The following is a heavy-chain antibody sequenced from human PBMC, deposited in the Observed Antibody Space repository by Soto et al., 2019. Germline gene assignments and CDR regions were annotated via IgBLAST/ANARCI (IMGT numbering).Heavy chain of an antibody. CDR3: ASFYSYYFGMDV. Sequence: PGGSLRLSCAASGFTFSSYWMHWVRQAPGKGLVWVSRINSDGSSTSYADSVKGRFTISRDNAKNTLYLQMNSLRAEDTAVYYCASFYSYYFGMDVWGQGTTVTVSS. V-gene: IGHV3-74*01. J-gene: IGHJ6*02. CDR2: INSDGSST. CDR1: GFTFSSYW.